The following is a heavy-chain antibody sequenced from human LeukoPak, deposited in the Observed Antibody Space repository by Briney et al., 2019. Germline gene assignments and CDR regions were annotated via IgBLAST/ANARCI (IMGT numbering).Heavy chain of an antibody. CDR3: ARDQVGTGPSNWFDP. D-gene: IGHD2-21*02. J-gene: IGHJ5*02. V-gene: IGHV1-2*02. CDR1: GYTFTGYF. Sequence: ASVNVSCKASGYTFTGYFVHWVRQAPGQGLQCMGWINPNTGGTNYAQKFQGRVTMTRDTSISTAYMELSRLRSDDTAVYYCARDQVGTGPSNWFDPWGQGTLVTVSS. CDR2: INPNTGGT.